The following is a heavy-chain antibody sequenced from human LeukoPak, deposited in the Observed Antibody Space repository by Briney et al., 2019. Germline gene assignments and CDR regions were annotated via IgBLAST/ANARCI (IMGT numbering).Heavy chain of an antibody. CDR2: ISSSSSTI. Sequence: GGSLRPSCAASGFTFSSYSMNWVRQAPGKGLEWVSYISSSSSTIYYADSVKGRFTISRDNAKNSLYLQMNSLRAEDTAVYYCARDGYSSGWYGEYWGQGTLVTVSS. D-gene: IGHD6-19*01. J-gene: IGHJ4*02. CDR1: GFTFSSYS. V-gene: IGHV3-48*01. CDR3: ARDGYSSGWYGEY.